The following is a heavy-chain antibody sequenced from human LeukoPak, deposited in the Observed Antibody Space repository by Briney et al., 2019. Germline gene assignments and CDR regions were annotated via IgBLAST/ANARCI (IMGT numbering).Heavy chain of an antibody. D-gene: IGHD2-2*02. CDR3: ARTDCSSTSCYNGGNNWFDP. CDR2: ISAYNGNT. Sequence: GASVKVSCKASGYTLTSYGISWVRQAPGQGLEWMGWISAYNGNTNYAQQLQDRVTMTTDTSTSTAYMELRSLRSDDTSVYYCARTDCSSTSCYNGGNNWFDPWGQGTLVTVSS. V-gene: IGHV1-18*01. J-gene: IGHJ5*02. CDR1: GYTLTSYG.